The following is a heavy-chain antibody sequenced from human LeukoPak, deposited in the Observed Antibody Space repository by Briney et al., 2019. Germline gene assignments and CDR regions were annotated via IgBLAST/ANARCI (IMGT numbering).Heavy chain of an antibody. CDR1: GFSISDYW. V-gene: IGHV3-7*01. Sequence: GGSLRLSCAASGFSISDYWMTWVRQAPGKGLEWVANIKQDGSEKTYVDSVKGRFTISRDNAKNSIFLQMNSLRVVDMAIYYCVRDGGTDWYDPWGQGTLVSVSS. CDR3: VRDGGTDWYDP. D-gene: IGHD3-16*01. CDR2: IKQDGSEK. J-gene: IGHJ5*02.